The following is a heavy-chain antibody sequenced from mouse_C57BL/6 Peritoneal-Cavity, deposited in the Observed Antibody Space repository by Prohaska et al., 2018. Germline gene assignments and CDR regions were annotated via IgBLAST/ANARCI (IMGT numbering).Heavy chain of an antibody. CDR2: INPDCITI. V-gene: IGHV4-1*01. D-gene: IGHD4-1*01. CDR3: ASLNCDWYFDV. Sequence: EVKLLQSGGGLVQPGGSLKLSYAASGIDFSRYWMGWIRRDQGKGLEWIVEINPDCITINYAPSLKVKFIISRDNAKNTLYLQMSKVRSEDTALYYCASLNCDWYFDVWGTGTTVTVSP. CDR1: GIDFSRYW. J-gene: IGHJ1*03.